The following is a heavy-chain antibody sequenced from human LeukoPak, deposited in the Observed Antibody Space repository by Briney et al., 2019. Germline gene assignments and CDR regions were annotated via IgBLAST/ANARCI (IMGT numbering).Heavy chain of an antibody. D-gene: IGHD6-13*01. CDR2: IYYSGST. Sequence: WIRQPPGKGLEWIGSIYYSGSTYYNPSLKSRVTISVDTSKNQFSLKLSSVTAADTAVYYCARGGSSSDWYFDLWGRGTLVTVSS. V-gene: IGHV4-39*07. CDR3: ARGGSSSDWYFDL. J-gene: IGHJ2*01.